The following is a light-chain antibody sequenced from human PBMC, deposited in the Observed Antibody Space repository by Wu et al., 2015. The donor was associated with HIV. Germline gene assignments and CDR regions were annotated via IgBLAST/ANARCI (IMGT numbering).Light chain of an antibody. CDR3: HQYNNWPRS. CDR2: GAS. J-gene: IGKJ1*01. Sequence: ETVMTQSPVTLSVSPGERATLSCRASQSVSSNLAWYQQRPGQAPRLLIHGASTRASGIGARFNGSGSGTEFTLTISSLQSEDFAVYYCHQYNNWPRSFGQGTEVEIK. CDR1: QSVSSN. V-gene: IGKV3-15*01.